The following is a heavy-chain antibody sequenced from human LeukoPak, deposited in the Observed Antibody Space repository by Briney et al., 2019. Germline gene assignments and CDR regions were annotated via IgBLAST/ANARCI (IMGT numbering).Heavy chain of an antibody. CDR2: ISGSGGST. V-gene: IGHV3-23*01. CDR1: GFTFSSYA. CDR3: AKDRKYGTVTGYFDY. Sequence: GGSLRLSCAASGFTFSSYAMSWVRQAPGKGLEWVSAISGSGGSTYYADSVKGRFTISRDNSKNTLYLQMNSLRAEDTAVYYCAKDRKYGTVTGYFDYWGQGTLVTVSS. D-gene: IGHD4-11*01. J-gene: IGHJ4*02.